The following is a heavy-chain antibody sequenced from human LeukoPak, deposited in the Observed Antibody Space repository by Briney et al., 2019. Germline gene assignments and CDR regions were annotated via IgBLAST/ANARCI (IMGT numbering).Heavy chain of an antibody. D-gene: IGHD5-18*01. CDR3: ARASAMESLSEFDY. Sequence: ASVKVSCKASGYTFTSYGISWVRQAPGQGLEWMGGIIPIFGTANYAQKFQGRVTITADESTSTAYMELSSLRSEDTAVYYCARASAMESLSEFDYWGQGTLVTVSS. CDR1: GYTFTSYG. CDR2: IIPIFGTA. J-gene: IGHJ4*02. V-gene: IGHV1-69*13.